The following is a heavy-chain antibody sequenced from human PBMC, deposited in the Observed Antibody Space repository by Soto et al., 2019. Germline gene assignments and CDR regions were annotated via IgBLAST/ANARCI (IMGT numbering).Heavy chain of an antibody. Sequence: SQTLSLTCAISGDSVSSNSAAWNWIRQSPSRGLEWLGRTYYRSKWYNDYTVSVKSRMTINPDTSKNQFSLQLSSVTPEDTAVYWCARGRCATDSCYFDYWGQGTLVTVSS. J-gene: IGHJ4*02. V-gene: IGHV6-1*01. CDR1: GDSVSSNSAA. CDR3: ARGRCATDSCYFDY. D-gene: IGHD2-15*01. CDR2: TYYRSKWYN.